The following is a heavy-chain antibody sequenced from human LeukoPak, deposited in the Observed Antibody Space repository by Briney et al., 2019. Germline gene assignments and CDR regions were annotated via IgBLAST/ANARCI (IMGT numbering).Heavy chain of an antibody. CDR1: GGSISSSNW. Sequence: SETLSLTCAVSGGSISSSNWWSWIRQPPGKGREWIGEIYHSGSTNYNPSLKSRVTISVDKSKTQFSLKLSSVTAADTAMYYCARGRHSSSWSPIDYWGQGTLVTVSS. D-gene: IGHD6-13*01. V-gene: IGHV4-4*02. J-gene: IGHJ4*02. CDR3: ARGRHSSSWSPIDY. CDR2: IYHSGST.